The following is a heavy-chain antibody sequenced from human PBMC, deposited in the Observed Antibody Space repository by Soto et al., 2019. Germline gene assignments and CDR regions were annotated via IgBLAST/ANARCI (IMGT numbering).Heavy chain of an antibody. CDR3: ARSPSYCSGLYEGRGPKYYFDY. J-gene: IGHJ4*02. Sequence: QVQLVQSGAEVKKPGSSVKVSCKASGGTFSSYTISWVRQAPGQGLEWMGRIIPILGIANYAQKFQGRVTITADKSTSTAYMELSSLRSEDTAGYYCARSPSYCSGLYEGRGPKYYFDYWGQGTLVTVSS. CDR2: IIPILGIA. CDR1: GGTFSSYT. D-gene: IGHD6-19*01. V-gene: IGHV1-69*02.